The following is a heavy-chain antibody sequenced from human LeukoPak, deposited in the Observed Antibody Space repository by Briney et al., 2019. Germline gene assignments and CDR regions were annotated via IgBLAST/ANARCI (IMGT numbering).Heavy chain of an antibody. CDR1: GFTFTTYW. J-gene: IGHJ3*02. V-gene: IGHV3-74*01. CDR3: ARDGGSYYGDAFDI. Sequence: GGSLRLSCEASGFTFTTYWIHWVRQGPGKGLVWVSRIKYDGSTSNYADSVKGRFTISRDNAKNTVYLQMNSLRAEDTAVYYCARDGGSYYGDAFDIWGQGTMVTVSS. CDR2: IKYDGSTS. D-gene: IGHD1-26*01.